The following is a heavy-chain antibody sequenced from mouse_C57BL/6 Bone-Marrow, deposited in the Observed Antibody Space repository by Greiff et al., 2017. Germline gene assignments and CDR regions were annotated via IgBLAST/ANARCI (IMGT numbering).Heavy chain of an antibody. Sequence: QVQLQQPGAELVKPGASVKLSCKASGYTFTSYWMHWVKQRPGQGLEWIGMIHPNSGSTNYNEKFKSKATLTVDKSSSTAYMQLSSLTSEDSAVYYCARRPIYYYGSNYFGYWGQGTTLPVSS. D-gene: IGHD1-1*01. CDR2: IHPNSGST. J-gene: IGHJ2*01. V-gene: IGHV1-64*01. CDR3: ARRPIYYYGSNYFGY. CDR1: GYTFTSYW.